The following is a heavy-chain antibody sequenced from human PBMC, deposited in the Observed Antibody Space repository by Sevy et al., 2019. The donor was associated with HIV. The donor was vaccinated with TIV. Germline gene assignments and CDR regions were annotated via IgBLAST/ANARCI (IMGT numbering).Heavy chain of an antibody. CDR3: AKGAHRYLDWPGNINYGMDV. V-gene: IGHV3-43D*03. Sequence: GGSLRLSCAASGFTFDDYAMHWVRQAPGKGLEWFSLISWDGGSTYYADSVKGRFTISRDNSKNSLYLQMNSLRAEDTALYYCAKGAHRYLDWPGNINYGMDVWGQGTTVTVSS. D-gene: IGHD3-9*01. CDR1: GFTFDDYA. CDR2: ISWDGGST. J-gene: IGHJ6*02.